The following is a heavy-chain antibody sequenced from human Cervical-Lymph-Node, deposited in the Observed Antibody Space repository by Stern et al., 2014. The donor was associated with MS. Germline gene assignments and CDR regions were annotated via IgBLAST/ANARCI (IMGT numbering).Heavy chain of an antibody. CDR3: ASGGEVDGGDV. J-gene: IGHJ6*02. Sequence: QVQLVQSGTEVKKPGASVKVSCKASGYTLTIYYIHWVRQAPGQGLEWMGVNNPRGGRTTYAQKFQGRVTMTRDTSTSTAYMERSSLRSDDTAVYYCASGGEVDGGDVWGQGTTVTVFS. CDR1: GYTLTIYY. D-gene: IGHD2-15*01. V-gene: IGHV1-46*01. CDR2: NNPRGGRT.